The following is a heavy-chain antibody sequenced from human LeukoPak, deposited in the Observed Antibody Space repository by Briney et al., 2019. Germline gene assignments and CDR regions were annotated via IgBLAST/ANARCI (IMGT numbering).Heavy chain of an antibody. Sequence: PSETLSLTCAVYGGSYSGYYWSWIRQPPGKGLEWIGEINHSGGTNYNPSLKGRVTISVDTSKNQFSLKLSSVTAADTAVYYCARSSVVVSDAFDIWGQGTMVTVSS. CDR2: INHSGGT. CDR1: GGSYSGYY. J-gene: IGHJ3*02. D-gene: IGHD2-15*01. V-gene: IGHV4-34*01. CDR3: ARSSVVVSDAFDI.